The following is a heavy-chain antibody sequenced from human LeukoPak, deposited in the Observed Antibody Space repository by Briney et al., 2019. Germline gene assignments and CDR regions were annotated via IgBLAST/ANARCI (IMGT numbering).Heavy chain of an antibody. CDR1: GYTFTSYY. Sequence: ASVKVSCKASGYTFTSYYMHWVRQAPGQGLEWMGIINPSGGSTSYAQKFQGRVTMTRDTSTSTVYMELSSLRSEDTAVYYCASHGSGWPDYYYYGMDVWGQGTTVTVSS. CDR2: INPSGGST. J-gene: IGHJ6*02. CDR3: ASHGSGWPDYYYYGMDV. D-gene: IGHD6-19*01. V-gene: IGHV1-46*01.